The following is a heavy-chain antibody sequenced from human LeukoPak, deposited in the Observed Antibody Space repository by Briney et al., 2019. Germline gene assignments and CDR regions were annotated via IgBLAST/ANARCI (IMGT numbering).Heavy chain of an antibody. V-gene: IGHV4-30-2*01. CDR2: IYHSGST. J-gene: IGHJ6*02. D-gene: IGHD2-15*01. CDR1: GGSISSGGYS. Sequence: PSETLSLTCAVSGGSISSGGYSWSWIRQPPGKGLEWIGYIYHSGSTYYNPSLKSRVTISVDRSKNQFSLKLSSVTAADTAVYYCARASGSYYYYGMDVWGQGTTATVSS. CDR3: ARASGSYYYYGMDV.